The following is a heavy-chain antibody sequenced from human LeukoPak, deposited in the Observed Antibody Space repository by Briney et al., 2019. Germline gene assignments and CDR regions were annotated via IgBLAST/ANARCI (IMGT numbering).Heavy chain of an antibody. Sequence: PGGSLRLSCAASGFTVSDNYMSWVRQAPGKGLEWVSVIYSGGSTYYADSVKGRFTISREYSNNTLYLQMSSLRAEDTAIYYCAKETALVGGHAAIFDHWGQGTLVTVSS. CDR2: IYSGGST. J-gene: IGHJ4*02. D-gene: IGHD3-3*01. CDR1: GFTVSDNY. CDR3: AKETALVGGHAAIFDH. V-gene: IGHV3-53*01.